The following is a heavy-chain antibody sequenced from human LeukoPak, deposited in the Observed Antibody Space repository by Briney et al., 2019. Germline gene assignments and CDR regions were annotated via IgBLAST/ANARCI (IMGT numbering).Heavy chain of an antibody. Sequence: GASVKVSCKPSGSTFTSYYMHWVRKPPGQGLEGRGGINPSGGTTSNAQKFPGKVTLTTYISTTTDHMDLSSLRSVKTAVYYSARDYGGNAYFYYWGEGTLVTVSS. J-gene: IGHJ4*02. CDR2: INPSGGTT. CDR1: GSTFTSYY. CDR3: ARDYGGNAYFYY. V-gene: IGHV1-46*01. D-gene: IGHD4-23*01.